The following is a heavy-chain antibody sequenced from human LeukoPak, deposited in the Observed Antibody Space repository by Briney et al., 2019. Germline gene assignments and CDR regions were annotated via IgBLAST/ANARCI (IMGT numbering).Heavy chain of an antibody. J-gene: IGHJ4*02. CDR3: ARDLEAAAGNY. CDR2: TSSSSSYI. Sequence: GGSLRLSCAASGFTFSSYSMNWFRQAPGKGLEWVSSTSSSSSYIYYADSVKGRFTISRDNAKNSLYLQMNSLRAEDTAVYYCARDLEAAAGNYWGQGTLVTVSS. V-gene: IGHV3-21*01. D-gene: IGHD6-13*01. CDR1: GFTFSSYS.